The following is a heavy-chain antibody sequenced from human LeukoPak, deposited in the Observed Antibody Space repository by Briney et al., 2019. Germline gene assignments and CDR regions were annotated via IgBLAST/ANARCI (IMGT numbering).Heavy chain of an antibody. V-gene: IGHV4-34*01. CDR2: INHSGST. D-gene: IGHD4-17*01. CDR1: GGSFSGYY. J-gene: IGHJ6*02. CDR3: ARRPGGDYDIYYYYGMDV. Sequence: SETLSLACAVYGGSFSGYYWSWIRQPPGKGLEWIGEINHSGSTNYNPSLKSRVTISADTSKNQFSLKLSSVTAADTAVYYCARRPGGDYDIYYYYGMDVWGQGTTVTVSS.